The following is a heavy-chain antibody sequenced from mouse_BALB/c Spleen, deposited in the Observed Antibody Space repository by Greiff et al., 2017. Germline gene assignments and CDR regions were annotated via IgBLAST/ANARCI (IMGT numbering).Heavy chain of an antibody. D-gene: IGHD1-1*01. Sequence: EVHLVESGGGLVQPGGSLRLSCATSGFTFTDYYMSWVRQPPGKALEWLGFIRNKANGYTTEYSASVKGRFTISRDNSQSILYLQMNTLRAEDSATYYCARAQFITTVVDYFDYWGQGTTLTVSS. J-gene: IGHJ2*01. CDR3: ARAQFITTVVDYFDY. CDR1: GFTFTDYY. V-gene: IGHV7-3*02. CDR2: IRNKANGYTT.